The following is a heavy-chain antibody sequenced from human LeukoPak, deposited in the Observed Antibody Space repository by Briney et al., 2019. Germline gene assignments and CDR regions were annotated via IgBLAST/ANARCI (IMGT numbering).Heavy chain of an antibody. CDR3: GRVGGGYSVDY. J-gene: IGHJ4*02. CDR1: GFTFGSYT. Sequence: GGSLRLSCAASGFTFGSYTMNWVRQAPGKGLEWVSSISSSNYYADSVKGRFTISRDNAKNSVYLQMNSLRAEDTAVYYCGRVGGGYSVDYWGQGTLVTVSS. D-gene: IGHD6-13*01. V-gene: IGHV3-21*01. CDR2: ISSSN.